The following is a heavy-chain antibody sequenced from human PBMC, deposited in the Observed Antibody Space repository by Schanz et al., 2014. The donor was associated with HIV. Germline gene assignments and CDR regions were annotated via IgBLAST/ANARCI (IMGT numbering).Heavy chain of an antibody. J-gene: IGHJ5*02. CDR3: ARRGPIAAIDVSLDP. D-gene: IGHD6-13*01. Sequence: QVHLVQSGAEVKKPGASVKVSCKASGYTFTRDYIHWVRQAPGQGLEWMGIINPSGVTTAFAQKFQGRLTLTRDTATNTVYMELTSLRSDDTAVYYCARRGPIAAIDVSLDPGGQGTLVTVSS. CDR1: GYTFTRDY. V-gene: IGHV1-46*01. CDR2: INPSGVTT.